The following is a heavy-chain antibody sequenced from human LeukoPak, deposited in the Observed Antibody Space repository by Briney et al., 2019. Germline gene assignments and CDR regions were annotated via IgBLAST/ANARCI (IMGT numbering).Heavy chain of an antibody. D-gene: IGHD3-22*01. CDR1: VGTFSSYT. Sequence: SVKGSCKASVGTFSSYTISWVRQAPGQGLEWMGRIIPILGIANYAQKFQGRVTITADKSTSTAYMELSSLRSEDTAVYYCARDSSGSKFDYWGQGTLVTVSS. J-gene: IGHJ4*02. V-gene: IGHV1-69*04. CDR2: IIPILGIA. CDR3: ARDSSGSKFDY.